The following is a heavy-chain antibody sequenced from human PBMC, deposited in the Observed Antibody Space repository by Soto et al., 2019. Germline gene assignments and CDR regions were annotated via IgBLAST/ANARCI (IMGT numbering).Heavy chain of an antibody. CDR1: GFTFSSYS. Sequence: EVQLVESGGGLVKPGGSLRLSCAASGFTFSSYSMNWVRQAPGKGLEWVSSISSSRSYIYYADSVKGRFTISRDNAKNSLYLQMNGLRAEDTAVYYCARDLYISAARYFDYWGQGTLVTVSS. CDR2: ISSSRSYI. J-gene: IGHJ4*02. CDR3: ARDLYISAARYFDY. V-gene: IGHV3-21*01. D-gene: IGHD6-25*01.